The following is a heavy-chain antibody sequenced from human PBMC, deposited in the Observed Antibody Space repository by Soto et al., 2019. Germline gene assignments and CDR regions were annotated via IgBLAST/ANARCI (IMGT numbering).Heavy chain of an antibody. V-gene: IGHV3-21*01. CDR2: ISSGSSDR. J-gene: IGHJ4*02. CDR3: ARVAY. CDR1: GFTFSRVS. Sequence: GGSLRLSCEASGFTFSRVSRNWVRQVPGKGLEWVASISSGSSDRWYADSVKGRFIISRDNAQNSLFLQMNTLRPEDTAMYYCARVAYWGPGTQVTVSS.